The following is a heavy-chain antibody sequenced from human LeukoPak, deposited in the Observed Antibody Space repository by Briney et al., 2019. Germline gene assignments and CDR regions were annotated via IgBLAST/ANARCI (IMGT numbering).Heavy chain of an antibody. Sequence: AGGSLTLSCAASGFTFSSYWMSWVRQPPGKELEWVANIKQDGSEKYYEDSVKGRLTISRDNAKNSLYLQMDSLRTEDTAVYDCATLWFGDYYYYYGMDVWVKGTTVTVSS. V-gene: IGHV3-7*03. CDR3: ATLWFGDYYYYYGMDV. CDR1: GFTFSSYW. D-gene: IGHD3-10*01. CDR2: IKQDGSEK. J-gene: IGHJ6*04.